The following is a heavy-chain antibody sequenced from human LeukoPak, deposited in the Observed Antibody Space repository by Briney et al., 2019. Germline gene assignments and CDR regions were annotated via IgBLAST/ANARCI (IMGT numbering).Heavy chain of an antibody. V-gene: IGHV3-30*14. CDR3: ARKVVPAAIRGMNWFDP. CDR1: EFTFSSYA. D-gene: IGHD2-2*02. Sequence: GGSLRLSCAASEFTFSSYAMNWVRQAPGKGLEWVAVISYHGSNKYYADSVKGRFTIYRVNSQNTLYLQMNSLRAEDTAVYYCARKVVPAAIRGMNWFDPWGQGTLVTVSS. CDR2: ISYHGSNK. J-gene: IGHJ5*02.